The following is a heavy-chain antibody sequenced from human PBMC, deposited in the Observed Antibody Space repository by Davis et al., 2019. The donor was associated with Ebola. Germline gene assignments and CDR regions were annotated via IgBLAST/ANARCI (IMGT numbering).Heavy chain of an antibody. Sequence: PSETLSLTCTVPGGPISSSRYYWGWIRQPPGKGLEWIGSIYYSGDTYYHPSLKSRVNISVDTSSNQFSLKLSSVTAADTAVYSCVRGGRGSYYSFDYWGQGTLVTVSS. D-gene: IGHD1-26*01. J-gene: IGHJ4*02. CDR3: VRGGRGSYYSFDY. CDR2: IYYSGDT. V-gene: IGHV4-39*01. CDR1: GGPISSSRYY.